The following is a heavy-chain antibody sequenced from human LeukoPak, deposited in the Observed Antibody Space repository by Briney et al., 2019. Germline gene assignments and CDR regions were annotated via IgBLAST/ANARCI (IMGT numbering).Heavy chain of an antibody. Sequence: GGSLRLSCAASGFTFSNAWMSWVRQTPGKGLEWVSGITDSGGSTYYAESVKGRFTISRDNSKNTLYLQMNSLRAEDTAVYYCATRPASQTYFGVLDYWGQGTLVTVSS. CDR3: ATRPASQTYFGVLDY. V-gene: IGHV3-23*01. CDR1: GFTFSNAW. D-gene: IGHD2-21*01. CDR2: ITDSGGST. J-gene: IGHJ4*02.